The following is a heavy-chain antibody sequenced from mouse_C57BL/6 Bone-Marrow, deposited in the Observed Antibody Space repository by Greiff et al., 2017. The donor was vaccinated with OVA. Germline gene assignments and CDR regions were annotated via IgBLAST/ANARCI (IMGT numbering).Heavy chain of an antibody. D-gene: IGHD1-1*02. J-gene: IGHJ1*03. CDR2: ISSGGSYT. CDR1: GFTFSSYG. Sequence: EVQLVASGGDLVKPGGSLTLSCAASGFTFSSYGMSWVRQTPDKRLEWVATISSGGSYTYYPDSVKGRITIARDNAKNTLYLQMSSLKSEDTAMYCCGRRGSCFDVWGTGTAVTVSA. V-gene: IGHV5-6*01. CDR3: GRRGSCFDV.